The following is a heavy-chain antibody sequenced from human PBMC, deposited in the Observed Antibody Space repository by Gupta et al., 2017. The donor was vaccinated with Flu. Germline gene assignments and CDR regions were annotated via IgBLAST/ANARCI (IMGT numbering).Heavy chain of an antibody. Sequence: NSTAWGWIRQSPSRGREWLGRTYYRSKWYNDYAVSLRSRVTINPDTSKNQFSLQLNSVTPEDTAVYYCARGISALSYWGQGTLVTVSS. CDR3: ARGISALSY. V-gene: IGHV6-1*01. CDR1: NSTA. J-gene: IGHJ4*02. CDR2: TYYRSKWYN.